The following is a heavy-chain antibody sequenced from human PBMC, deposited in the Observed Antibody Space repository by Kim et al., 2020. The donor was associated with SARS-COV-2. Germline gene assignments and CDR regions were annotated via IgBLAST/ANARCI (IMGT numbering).Heavy chain of an antibody. J-gene: IGHJ3*02. V-gene: IGHV4-34*01. D-gene: IGHD2-2*01. Sequence: NYNPSLKSRVTISVDTSKNQFSLKLSSVTAADTAVYYCARVTLSIRAFDIWGQGTMVTVSS. CDR3: ARVTLSIRAFDI.